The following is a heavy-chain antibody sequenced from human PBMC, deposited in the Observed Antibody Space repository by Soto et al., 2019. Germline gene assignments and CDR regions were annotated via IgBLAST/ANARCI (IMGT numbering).Heavy chain of an antibody. Sequence: PGGSLRLSCAASGFTFSSYAMHWVRQAPGKGLEWVAVISYDGSNKYYADSVKGRFTISRDNSKNTLYLQMNSLRAEDTAVYYCARDRALRYFDWLFPDYWGQGTLVTVSS. V-gene: IGHV3-30-3*01. D-gene: IGHD3-9*01. CDR2: ISYDGSNK. CDR1: GFTFSSYA. J-gene: IGHJ4*02. CDR3: ARDRALRYFDWLFPDY.